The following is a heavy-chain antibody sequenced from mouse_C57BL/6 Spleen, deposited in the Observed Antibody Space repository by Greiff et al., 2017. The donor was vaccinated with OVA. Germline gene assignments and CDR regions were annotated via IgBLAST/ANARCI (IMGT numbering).Heavy chain of an antibody. CDR1: GFSLTSYG. CDR2: IWSDGST. CDR3: ARHWGDYDEDYAMDY. V-gene: IGHV2-6-1*01. Sequence: QVQLKESGPGLVAPSQSLSITCTVSGFSLTSYGVHWVRQPPGKGLEWLVVIWSDGSTTYNSALKSRLSISKDNSKSQVFLKMNSLQTDDTAMYYCARHWGDYDEDYAMDYWGQGTSVTVSS. D-gene: IGHD2-4*01. J-gene: IGHJ4*01.